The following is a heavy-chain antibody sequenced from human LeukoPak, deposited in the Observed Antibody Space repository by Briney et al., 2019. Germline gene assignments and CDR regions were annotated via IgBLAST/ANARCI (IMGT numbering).Heavy chain of an antibody. CDR1: GYSISNGYY. J-gene: IGHJ4*02. V-gene: IGHV4-38-2*02. CDR2: IHHTGNT. D-gene: IGHD2-2*01. Sequence: PSETLSLTCTVSGYSISNGYYWGWIRQPPGTGLEWIASIHHTGNTDYNPSLKSRVTTSVDMSKNQFSLKLSSVTAADTAVYYCARELYQLLSYFDYWGQGTLVTVSS. CDR3: ARELYQLLSYFDY.